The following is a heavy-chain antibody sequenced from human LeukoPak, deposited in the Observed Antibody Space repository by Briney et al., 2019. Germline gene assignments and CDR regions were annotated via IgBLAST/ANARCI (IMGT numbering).Heavy chain of an antibody. Sequence: ASVKVSCKTSGYTFTSYGISWVRQAPGQGLEWMGWISAYNGNTNYAQKLQGRVTMTTDTSTSTAYMELRSLRSDDTAVYYCARDAREHNWFDPWGQGTLVTVSS. D-gene: IGHD1-26*01. J-gene: IGHJ5*02. CDR1: GYTFTSYG. CDR2: ISAYNGNT. V-gene: IGHV1-18*01. CDR3: ARDAREHNWFDP.